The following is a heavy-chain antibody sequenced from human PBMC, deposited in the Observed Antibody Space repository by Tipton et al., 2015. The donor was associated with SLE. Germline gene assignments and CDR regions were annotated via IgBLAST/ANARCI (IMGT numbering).Heavy chain of an antibody. CDR2: IYFTGRT. CDR1: SYW. J-gene: IGHJ5*02. D-gene: IGHD4-11*01. Sequence: SYWMSWVRQHPGKGLEWIGYIYFTGRTYYNPSLKSRLTISLDTSKNQFSLKMSSVTAADTAVYYCARVKDYHLWVDPWGQGTLVTVSS. CDR3: ARVKDYHLWVDP. V-gene: IGHV4-31*02.